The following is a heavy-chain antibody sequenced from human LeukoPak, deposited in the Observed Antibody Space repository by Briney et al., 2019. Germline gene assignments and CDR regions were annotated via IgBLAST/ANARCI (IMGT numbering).Heavy chain of an antibody. CDR3: ASRPTRMNIVVVPAADHYYMDV. CDR1: GGTFSSYA. D-gene: IGHD2-2*01. Sequence: SVKVSCKASGGTFSSYAISWVRQAPGQGLEWMGGIIPIFGTANYAQKFQGRVTITTDESTSTAYMELSSLRSEDTAVYYCASRPTRMNIVVVPAADHYYMDVWGKGTTVTVSS. J-gene: IGHJ6*03. V-gene: IGHV1-69*05. CDR2: IIPIFGTA.